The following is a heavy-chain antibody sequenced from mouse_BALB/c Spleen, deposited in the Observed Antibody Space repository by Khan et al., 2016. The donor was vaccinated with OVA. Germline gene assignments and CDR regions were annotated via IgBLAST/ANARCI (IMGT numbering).Heavy chain of an antibody. V-gene: IGHV5-6*01. CDR1: GFTFSSYG. Sequence: EVMLVESGGDLVKPGGSLKLSCEASGFTFSSYGMSWVRQTPDKRLEWVATISNGGSYTYYPDSVKGRLTISRDNATNTLYLQMSSLKSEDTAMYYCARHRFTSAAAWFAYWGQGTLVTVSA. D-gene: IGHD1-2*01. J-gene: IGHJ3*01. CDR3: ARHRFTSAAAWFAY. CDR2: ISNGGSYT.